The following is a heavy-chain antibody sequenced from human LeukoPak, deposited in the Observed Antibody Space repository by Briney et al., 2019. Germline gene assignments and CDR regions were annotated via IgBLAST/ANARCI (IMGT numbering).Heavy chain of an antibody. CDR2: ISAYNGNT. CDR1: AYIFTSYG. V-gene: IGHV1-18*01. J-gene: IGHJ6*03. CDR3: ATALNYPDWSGYYGANYFYMDV. D-gene: IGHD3-3*01. Sequence: ASVKVSCKASAYIFTSYGISWDRQAPGQGLEWMGWISAYNGNTNYAQKLQGRVTMTTDTSTSTAYMELRSLRSEEAAVYYCATALNYPDWSGYYGANYFYMDVWGKGTTVTVSS.